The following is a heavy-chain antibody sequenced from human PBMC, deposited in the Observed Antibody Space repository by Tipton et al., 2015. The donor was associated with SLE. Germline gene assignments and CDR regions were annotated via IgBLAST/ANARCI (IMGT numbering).Heavy chain of an antibody. Sequence: SLRLSCEASGFIFSDYYMNWIRQAPGKGLEWLSYISGSNNYTNYADSLKGRFTISRDNAKNSLYLQMNSLRAEDTAVYYCARDRLWELLRFDYWGQGTLVTVSS. CDR1: GFIFSDYY. J-gene: IGHJ4*02. D-gene: IGHD1-26*01. V-gene: IGHV3-11*06. CDR3: ARDRLWELLRFDY. CDR2: ISGSNNYT.